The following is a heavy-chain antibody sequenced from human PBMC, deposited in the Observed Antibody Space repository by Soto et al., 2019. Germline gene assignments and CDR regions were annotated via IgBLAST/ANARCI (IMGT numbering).Heavy chain of an antibody. CDR3: ARRHYYDSSGYYGDGAFDI. V-gene: IGHV5-10-1*01. CDR1: GYSFATYW. CDR2: IDPSDSYT. Sequence: GESLKISCKGSGYSFATYWISWVRQMPGKGLEWMGKIDPSDSYTNYSPSFQGHLTISADKSISTAYLQWSGLKASDTAMYYCARRHYYDSSGYYGDGAFDIWGQGTMVTVS. J-gene: IGHJ3*02. D-gene: IGHD3-22*01.